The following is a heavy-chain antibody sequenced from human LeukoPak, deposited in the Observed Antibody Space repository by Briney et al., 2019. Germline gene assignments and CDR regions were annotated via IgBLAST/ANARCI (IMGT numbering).Heavy chain of an antibody. CDR2: IWYDGSNK. J-gene: IGHJ4*02. CDR3: ARGNGYSYGYLDY. D-gene: IGHD5-18*01. Sequence: GGCLRLSCAASGFTFSSYGMHWVRQAPGKGLEWVAVIWYDGSNKYYADSVKGRFTISRDNSKNTLYLQMNSLRAEDTAVYYCARGNGYSYGYLDYWGQGTLVTVSS. CDR1: GFTFSSYG. V-gene: IGHV3-33*01.